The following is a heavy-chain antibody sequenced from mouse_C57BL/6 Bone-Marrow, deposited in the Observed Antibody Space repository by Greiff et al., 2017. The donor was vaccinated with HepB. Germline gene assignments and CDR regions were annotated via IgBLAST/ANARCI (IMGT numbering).Heavy chain of an antibody. J-gene: IGHJ3*01. CDR1: GYTFTSYW. D-gene: IGHD2-4*01. Sequence: QVQLQQPGAELVKPGASVKMSCKASGYTFTSYWITWVKQRPGQGLEWIGDIYPGSGSTNYNEKFKSKATLTVDTPSSTAYMQLSSLTSEDSAVYYCARIYYDYDGFAYWGQGTLVTVSA. V-gene: IGHV1-55*01. CDR3: ARIYYDYDGFAY. CDR2: IYPGSGST.